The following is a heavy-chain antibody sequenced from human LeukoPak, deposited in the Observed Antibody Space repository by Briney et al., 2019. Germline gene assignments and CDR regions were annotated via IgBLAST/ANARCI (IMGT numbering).Heavy chain of an antibody. CDR3: ARGRGVSVEVSVVVEGGY. D-gene: IGHD3-10*01. V-gene: IGHV1-2*02. Sequence: ASVKVSCKASGYTFTGYYIHWVRQAPGQGLEWMGWINPNSGGTNYAQKFHGRVTMTKDPSISAVYLELSNLASGDTAVYYCARGRGVSVEVSVVVEGGYWGQGTLVTVRS. J-gene: IGHJ4*02. CDR1: GYTFTGYY. CDR2: INPNSGGT.